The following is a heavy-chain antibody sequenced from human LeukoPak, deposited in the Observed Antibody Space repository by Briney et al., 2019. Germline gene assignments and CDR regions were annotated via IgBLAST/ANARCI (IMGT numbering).Heavy chain of an antibody. V-gene: IGHV4-34*01. CDR2: INHSGST. CDR1: GGSFSGYY. J-gene: IGHJ6*03. D-gene: IGHD1-26*01. Sequence: PSETLSLTCAVYGGSFSGYYWSWIRQPPGKGLEWIGEINHSGSTNYNPSLKSRVTISVDTSKNQFSLKLSSVTAADTAVYYCARHTAPYSGSYYYYYYMDVWGKGTTVTVSS. CDR3: ARHTAPYSGSYYYYYYMDV.